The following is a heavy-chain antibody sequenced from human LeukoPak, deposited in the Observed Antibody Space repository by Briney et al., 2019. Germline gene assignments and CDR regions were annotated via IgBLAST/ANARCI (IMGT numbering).Heavy chain of an antibody. CDR1: GGSFSGYY. Sequence: PSETLSLTCAAYGGSFSGYYWSWIRQPPGKGLEWIGEINHSGSTNYNPSLKSRVTISVDTSKNQFSLKLSSVTAADTAVYYCASSLLGSSGWPESEYFHHWGQGTLVIVSS. D-gene: IGHD6-19*01. CDR2: INHSGST. CDR3: ASSLLGSSGWPESEYFHH. V-gene: IGHV4-34*01. J-gene: IGHJ1*01.